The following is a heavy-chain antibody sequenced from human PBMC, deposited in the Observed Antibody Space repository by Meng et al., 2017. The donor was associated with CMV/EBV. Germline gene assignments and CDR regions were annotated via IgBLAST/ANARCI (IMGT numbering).Heavy chain of an antibody. CDR1: GGSLSSGGYY. V-gene: IGHV4-31*03. J-gene: IGHJ4*02. Sequence: SETLSLTCTASGGSLSSGGYYWSWIRQHPGKGLEWIGYIYYSGSTYYNPSLKSRVTISVDTSKNQFSLKLSSVTAADTAVYYCARMGIAAAGVVDYWGQGTLVTVSS. D-gene: IGHD6-13*01. CDR3: ARMGIAAAGVVDY. CDR2: IYYSGST.